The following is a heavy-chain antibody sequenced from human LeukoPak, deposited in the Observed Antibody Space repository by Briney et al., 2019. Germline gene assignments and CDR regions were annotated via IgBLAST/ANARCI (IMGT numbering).Heavy chain of an antibody. D-gene: IGHD4-17*01. Sequence: PGGSLRLSCAASGFTVSSNYMSWVRQAPGKGLEWVSVIYSGGSRYYADSVKGRFTISRDNSKNTMYLQMNSLRAEDTAVYYCARGGDRSGGDYDYYYYYMDVWGKGTTVTISS. CDR3: ARGGDRSGGDYDYYYYYMDV. CDR2: IYSGGSR. CDR1: GFTVSSNY. V-gene: IGHV3-53*01. J-gene: IGHJ6*03.